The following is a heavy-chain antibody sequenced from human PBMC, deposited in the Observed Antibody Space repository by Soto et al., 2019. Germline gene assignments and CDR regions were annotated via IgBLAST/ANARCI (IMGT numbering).Heavy chain of an antibody. J-gene: IGHJ4*02. CDR1: DDSINSDKYY. CDR3: ARLEGLATISYYFDF. V-gene: IGHV4-39*01. Sequence: TLEILSLTCSVSDDSINSDKYYWGWIRQPPGKGLKRIGSIYNRGNAYYNQSLQTRDTKSLDKSKSQFSLKLNSVTAADSVVYFCARLEGLATISYYFDFWGPGALVTVSS. D-gene: IGHD3-9*01. CDR2: IYNRGNA.